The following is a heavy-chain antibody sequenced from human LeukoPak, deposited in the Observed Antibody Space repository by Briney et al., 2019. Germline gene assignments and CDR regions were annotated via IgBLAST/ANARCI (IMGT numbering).Heavy chain of an antibody. CDR1: GFTFSSYW. D-gene: IGHD2-21*02. V-gene: IGHV3-7*01. Sequence: GGSLRLSCAASGFTFSSYWMSWVRQAPGKGLEWVATIKQDGSEKYYVDSVKGRLTISRDNAKNSLYLQMNSLRAEDTAVYYCARLSGEVTVLDYWGQGTLVTVSS. J-gene: IGHJ4*02. CDR2: IKQDGSEK. CDR3: ARLSGEVTVLDY.